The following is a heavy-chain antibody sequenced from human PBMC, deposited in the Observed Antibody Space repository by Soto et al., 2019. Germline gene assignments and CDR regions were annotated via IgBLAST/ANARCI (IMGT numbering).Heavy chain of an antibody. CDR1: GFTFSSYW. J-gene: IGHJ5*02. Sequence: GGSLRLSCAASGFTFSSYWMSWVRQAPGKGLEWVANIKQDGSEKYYVDSVKGRFTISRDNAKNALYLQMNSLRAEDTAVYYCARDGSGSYSPLVSWGQGTLVTVSS. V-gene: IGHV3-7*03. D-gene: IGHD1-26*01. CDR2: IKQDGSEK. CDR3: ARDGSGSYSPLVS.